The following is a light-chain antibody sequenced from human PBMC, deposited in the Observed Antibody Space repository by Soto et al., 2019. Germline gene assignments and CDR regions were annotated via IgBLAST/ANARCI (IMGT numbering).Light chain of an antibody. Sequence: VVLTQSPLSLPVTLGQMASISCRSSQSLVSSDGLTYFNWFHQRPGQSPRRLIYKVSNRDSGVPDRFTGSGSGTDFTLTISRVEAEDVGIYYCMQGSHWATFGQGTKLEIK. CDR2: KVS. CDR3: MQGSHWAT. V-gene: IGKV2-30*01. CDR1: QSLVSSDGLTY. J-gene: IGKJ2*01.